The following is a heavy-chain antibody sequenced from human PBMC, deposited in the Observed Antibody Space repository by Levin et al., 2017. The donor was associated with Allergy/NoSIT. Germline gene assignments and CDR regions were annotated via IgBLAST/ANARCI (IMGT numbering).Heavy chain of an antibody. CDR2: ISWNSGSI. CDR1: GFTFDDYA. J-gene: IGHJ6*03. CDR3: AKDSAMNYYYYMDG. Sequence: GGSLRLSCTASGFTFDDYAMHWVRHAPGKGLEWVSGISWNSGSIGYADSSKGRFTISRDNATNSLYLQMNSPRAADTALSYCAKDSAMNYYYYMDGWGKGTTVTVSS. V-gene: IGHV3-9*01. D-gene: IGHD2-2*01.